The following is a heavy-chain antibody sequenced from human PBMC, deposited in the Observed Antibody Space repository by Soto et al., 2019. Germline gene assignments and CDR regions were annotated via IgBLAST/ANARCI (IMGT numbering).Heavy chain of an antibody. CDR3: ARDPPPATTGSFYYYYGMDV. D-gene: IGHD4-4*01. Sequence: PSETLSLTCTVSGGSISSGDYYWSWIRQPPGKGLEWIGYIYYSGSTYYNPSLKSRVTISVDTSKNQFSLKLSSVTAADTAVYYCARDPPPATTGSFYYYYGMDVWGQGTTVTVSS. CDR1: GGSISSGDYY. J-gene: IGHJ6*02. V-gene: IGHV4-30-4*01. CDR2: IYYSGST.